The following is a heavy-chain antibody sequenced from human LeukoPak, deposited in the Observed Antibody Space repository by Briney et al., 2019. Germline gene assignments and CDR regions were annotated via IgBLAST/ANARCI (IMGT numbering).Heavy chain of an antibody. V-gene: IGHV3-74*01. J-gene: IGHJ4*02. D-gene: IGHD5-24*01. Sequence: GGSLRLSCAASGFTVSSNYMSWVRQAPGKGLVWVSRINSDGSSTSYADSVKGRFTISRDNAKNTLYLQMNSLRAEDTAVYYCARAHVQRNFDYWGQGTLVTVSS. CDR1: GFTVSSNY. CDR2: INSDGSST. CDR3: ARAHVQRNFDY.